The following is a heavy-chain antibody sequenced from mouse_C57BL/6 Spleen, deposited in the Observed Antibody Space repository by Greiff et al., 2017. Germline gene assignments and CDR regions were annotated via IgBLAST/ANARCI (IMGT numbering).Heavy chain of an antibody. CDR2: IDPENGDT. V-gene: IGHV14-4*01. CDR3: TTSPAWFAY. J-gene: IGHJ3*01. Sequence: DVKLVESGAELVRPGASVKLSCTASGFNIKDDYMHWVKQRPEQGLEWIGWIDPENGDTEYASKFQGKATITADTSTNTAYLQLSSLTSEDTAVYYCTTSPAWFAYWGQGTLVTVSA. CDR1: GFNIKDDY.